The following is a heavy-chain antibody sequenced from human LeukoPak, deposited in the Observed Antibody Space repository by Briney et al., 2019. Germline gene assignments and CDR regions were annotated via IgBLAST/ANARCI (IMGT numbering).Heavy chain of an antibody. CDR2: ISYSGST. CDR1: DGSISGFY. J-gene: IGHJ5*02. V-gene: IGHV4-59*01. D-gene: IGHD3/OR15-3a*01. CDR3: ARGLNFGWFDP. Sequence: SETLSLTCTVSDGSISGFYWSWTRQPPGKGLEWIGYISYSGSTNYNPSLKSRVTISVDTSKNQFSLKLSSVTAADTAVYYCARGLNFGWFDPWGQGTLVTVSS.